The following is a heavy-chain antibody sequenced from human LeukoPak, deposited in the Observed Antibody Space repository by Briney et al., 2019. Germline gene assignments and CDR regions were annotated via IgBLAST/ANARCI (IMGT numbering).Heavy chain of an antibody. V-gene: IGHV3-33*01. CDR3: ARGGYYYDSSGYYEDAFDI. CDR2: IWYDGSNK. Sequence: GRSLRLSCAASGFTFSSYGMHWVRQAPGKGLEWVAVIWYDGSNKYYADSVKGRFTISRDNSKNTLYLQMNSLRAEDTAVYYCARGGYYYDSSGYYEDAFDIWGRGTMVTVSS. CDR1: GFTFSSYG. J-gene: IGHJ3*02. D-gene: IGHD3-22*01.